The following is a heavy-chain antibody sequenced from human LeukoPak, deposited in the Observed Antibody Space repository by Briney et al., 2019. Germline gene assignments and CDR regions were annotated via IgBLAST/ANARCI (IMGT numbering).Heavy chain of an antibody. Sequence: PSETLPLTCTVSGASVSSSSYYWEWIRQPPGKGLEWVGSIFYSGSTNYNPSLKSRVIMSVDTSKNQFSLRLSSVTATDTAVYYCATRRSGSHPYYWGQGTLVTVSS. CDR2: IFYSGST. CDR1: GASVSSSSYY. J-gene: IGHJ4*02. CDR3: ATRRSGSHPYY. D-gene: IGHD1-26*01. V-gene: IGHV4-39*01.